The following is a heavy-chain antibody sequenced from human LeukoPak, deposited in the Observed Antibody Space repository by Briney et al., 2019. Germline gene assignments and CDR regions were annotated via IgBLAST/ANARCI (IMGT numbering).Heavy chain of an antibody. D-gene: IGHD3-9*01. Sequence: GGSLRLSCAASGFTFSSYAMSWVRQAPGKGLEWVSAISGSGGSTHYADSVKGRFTISRDNSKNTLFLQMNSLRAEDTAVYYCAKGADILTGYYYYGMDVWGQGTTVTVSS. CDR1: GFTFSSYA. V-gene: IGHV3-23*01. CDR3: AKGADILTGYYYYGMDV. CDR2: ISGSGGST. J-gene: IGHJ6*02.